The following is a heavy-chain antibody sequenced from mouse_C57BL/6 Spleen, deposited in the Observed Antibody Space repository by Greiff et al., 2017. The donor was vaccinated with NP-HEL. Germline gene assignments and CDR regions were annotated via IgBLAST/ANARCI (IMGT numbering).Heavy chain of an antibody. V-gene: IGHV1-64*01. CDR2: IHPNSGST. CDR3: ARSPPDYYGFAY. CDR1: GYTFTSYW. D-gene: IGHD1-1*01. Sequence: QVQLQQPGAELVKPGASVKLSCKASGYTFTSYWMHWVKQRPGQGLEWIGMIHPNSGSTNYNEKFKSKATLTVDKSSSTAYMQLSSLTSEDSAVYYCARSPPDYYGFAYWGQGTLVTVSA. J-gene: IGHJ3*01.